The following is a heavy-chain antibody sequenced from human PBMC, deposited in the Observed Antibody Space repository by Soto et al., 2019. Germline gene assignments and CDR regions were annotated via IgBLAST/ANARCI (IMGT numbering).Heavy chain of an antibody. J-gene: IGHJ4*02. V-gene: IGHV1-24*01. CDR2: FDPEDGET. D-gene: IGHD3-3*01. CDR3: ARGFGYYYYLDN. Sequence: ASVKVSCKVSGYTLTELSMHWVRQAPGKGLEWMGGFDPEDGETIYAQKFQGRVTMTEDTSTDTAYMELSSLRSEDTAVYYCARGFGYYYYLDNWGQGTLVTLSS. CDR1: GYTLTELS.